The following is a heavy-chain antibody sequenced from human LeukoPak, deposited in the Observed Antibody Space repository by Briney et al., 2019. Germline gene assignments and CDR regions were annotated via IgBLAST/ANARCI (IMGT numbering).Heavy chain of an antibody. CDR1: GFTFSDYY. CDR3: ASGSLDYYYYMDV. CDR2: ISSSGSTI. Sequence: GGSLRLSCAASGFTFSDYYMSWIRQAPGKGLEWVSYISSSGSTIYYADSVKGRFTISRDNAKNSLYLRMNSLRAEDTAVYYCASGSLDYYYYMDVWGKGTTVTVSS. D-gene: IGHD6-25*01. V-gene: IGHV3-11*01. J-gene: IGHJ6*03.